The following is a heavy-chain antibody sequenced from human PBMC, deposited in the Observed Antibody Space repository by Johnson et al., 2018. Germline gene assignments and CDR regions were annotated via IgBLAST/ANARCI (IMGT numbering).Heavy chain of an antibody. CDR2: IYYSGST. J-gene: IGHJ6*02. D-gene: IGHD3-22*01. CDR1: GGSISSYY. CDR3: ARVGDSSGYSLDPYYYYYYGMDV. Sequence: QVQLQESGPGLVEPSETLSLTCTVSGGSISSYYWSWIRQPPGKGLEWIGYIYYSGSTTYNPSLKSRATISGDPSKNQFSLKLSPVTAADTAGYYCARVGDSSGYSLDPYYYYYYGMDVWGQGTTVTVSS. V-gene: IGHV4-59*01.